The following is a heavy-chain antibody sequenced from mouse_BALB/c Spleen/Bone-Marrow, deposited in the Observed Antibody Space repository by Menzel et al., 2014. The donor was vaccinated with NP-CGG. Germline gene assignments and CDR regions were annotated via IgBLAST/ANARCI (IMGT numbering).Heavy chain of an antibody. CDR1: GYTFTSYV. D-gene: IGHD2-4*01. J-gene: IGHJ3*01. Sequence: VQLQQPGPELVKPGASVKMSCKASGYTFTSYVMHWVKQKPGQGLEWIGYINPYNDGTKYNEKFKGKATLTSDKSSSTAYMELSSLTSEDFAVYYCASRSTMISWFAYWGQGTLVTVSA. V-gene: IGHV1-14*01. CDR2: INPYNDGT. CDR3: ASRSTMISWFAY.